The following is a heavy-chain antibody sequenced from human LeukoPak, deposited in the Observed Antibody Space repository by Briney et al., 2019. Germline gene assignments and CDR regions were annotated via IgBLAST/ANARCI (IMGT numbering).Heavy chain of an antibody. D-gene: IGHD3-10*01. CDR2: IWYDGSNK. V-gene: IGHV3-33*07. J-gene: IGHJ4*02. Sequence: GRSLRLSCAASGFPFSASAMTWVRQAPGKGLEWVAVIWYDGSNKYYADSVKGRFTISRDNSKNTLYLQMNSLRAEDTAVYYCARGNPTMVRAYVDYWGQGTLVTVSS. CDR3: ARGNPTMVRAYVDY. CDR1: GFPFSASA.